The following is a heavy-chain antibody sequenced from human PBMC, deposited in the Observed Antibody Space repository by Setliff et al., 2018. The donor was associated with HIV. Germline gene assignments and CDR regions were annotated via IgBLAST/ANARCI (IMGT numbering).Heavy chain of an antibody. CDR1: GFTFRLYG. Sequence: GGSLRLSCAASGFTFRLYGMNWVRQAPGKGLEWVSAIGGSGFGTYYADSVKGRFTISRDNSKNTLYLQMNSLRAEDTAIYYCAKRRVCNTSCYIVDYMDVWGKGTTVTVSS. D-gene: IGHD2-21*01. J-gene: IGHJ6*03. CDR2: IGGSGFGT. CDR3: AKRRVCNTSCYIVDYMDV. V-gene: IGHV3-23*01.